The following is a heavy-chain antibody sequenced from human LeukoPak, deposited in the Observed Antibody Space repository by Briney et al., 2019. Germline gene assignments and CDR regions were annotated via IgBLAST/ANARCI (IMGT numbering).Heavy chain of an antibody. CDR3: ARATTTVASFDY. CDR1: GFTFSSYS. J-gene: IGHJ4*02. Sequence: GGSLRLSCAASGFTFSSYSMNWVRQAPGKGLEWISYISTSGSAIYYADSVKGRFTISTDNVKNSLYLQMNSLRAEDTAVYYCARATTTVASFDYWGQGTLVTVSS. CDR2: ISTSGSAI. V-gene: IGHV3-48*04. D-gene: IGHD4-23*01.